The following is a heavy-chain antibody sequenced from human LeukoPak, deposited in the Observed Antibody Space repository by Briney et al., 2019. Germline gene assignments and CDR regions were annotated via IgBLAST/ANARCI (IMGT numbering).Heavy chain of an antibody. J-gene: IGHJ4*02. CDR2: TYTSGDT. D-gene: IGHD6-13*01. CDR3: TIGGASGSLAH. CDR1: RASISDNY. V-gene: IGHV4-4*07. Sequence: PSETLSLTCTVSRASISDNYWSWSRQPAGKALEWIGRTYTSGDTNYNPSLKSRASVSVDTSKNQFYLSLRYVAAADTAVCYCTIGGASGSLAHWGPGTLVTVSS.